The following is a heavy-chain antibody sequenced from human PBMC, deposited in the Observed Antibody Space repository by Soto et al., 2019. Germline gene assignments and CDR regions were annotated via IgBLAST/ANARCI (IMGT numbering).Heavy chain of an antibody. D-gene: IGHD3-10*01. V-gene: IGHV2-70*01. CDR3: ARTPRATSYDYYGMDV. J-gene: IGHJ6*02. CDR1: GFSLSTSGMF. CDR2: IDWDDDK. Sequence: GSGPTLVNPTQTLTLTCTFSGFSLSTSGMFVSLIRQPPGKALEWLALIDWDDDKYYSTSLKTRLTISKDTSKNQVVLTMTNMDPVDTATYYCARTPRATSYDYYGMDVWGQGTTVTVSS.